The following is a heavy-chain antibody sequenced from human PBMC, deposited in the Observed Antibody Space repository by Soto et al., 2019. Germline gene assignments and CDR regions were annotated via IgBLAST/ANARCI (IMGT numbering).Heavy chain of an antibody. CDR3: ARASAQLALDY. CDR2: IYYSGST. Sequence: SETLSLTCTVSGGSISSGGYYWIWIRQHPGKGLEWIGYIYYSGSTYYNPSLKSRVTISVDTSKNQFSLKLSSVTAADTAVYYCARASAQLALDYWGQGTLVPVSS. CDR1: GGSISSGGYY. D-gene: IGHD6-13*01. V-gene: IGHV4-31*03. J-gene: IGHJ4*02.